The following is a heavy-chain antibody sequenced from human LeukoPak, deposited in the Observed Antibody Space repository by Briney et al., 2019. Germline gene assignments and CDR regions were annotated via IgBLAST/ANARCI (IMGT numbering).Heavy chain of an antibody. CDR1: GYTFTGYY. CDR2: INPNSGGT. CDR3: ARSVIGYSSSSAFDP. D-gene: IGHD6-6*01. Sequence: VASVKVSCKASGYTFTGYYMHWVRQAPGQGLEWMGRINPNSGGTNYAQKFQGRVTMTRDTSTSTVYMELSSLRSEDTAVYYCARSVIGYSSSSAFDPWGQGTLVTVSS. V-gene: IGHV1-2*06. J-gene: IGHJ5*02.